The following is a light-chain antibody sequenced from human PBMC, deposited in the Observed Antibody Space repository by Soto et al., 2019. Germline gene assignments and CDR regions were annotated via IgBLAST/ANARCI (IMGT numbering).Light chain of an antibody. Sequence: EIVMTQSPATLSVSPGERATLSCRASKSISSNLSWYQQKPGQPPRLLIYAASTRATGIPARLSGSGSGTEFILTISRLQSEDFVVYSCQQYNNWPLTFGGGTKVEIK. J-gene: IGKJ4*01. CDR1: KSISSN. CDR3: QQYNNWPLT. V-gene: IGKV3-15*01. CDR2: AAS.